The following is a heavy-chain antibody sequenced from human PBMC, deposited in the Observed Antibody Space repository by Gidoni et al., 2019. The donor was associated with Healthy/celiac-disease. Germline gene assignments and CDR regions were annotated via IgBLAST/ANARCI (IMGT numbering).Heavy chain of an antibody. Sequence: QVQLVQSGAEVKKPGPSVKVSCKASGGTFSSSAISWVRQAPGQGLEWMGGIIPIFGTANYAQQFQGRVTITADESTSTAYMELSSLRSEDTAVYYCARGVSGYYDSSGYYYSDWYFDIWGRGTLVTVSS. CDR2: IIPIFGTA. V-gene: IGHV1-69*01. CDR1: GGTFSSSA. D-gene: IGHD3-22*01. CDR3: ARGVSGYYDSSGYYYSDWYFDI. J-gene: IGHJ2*01.